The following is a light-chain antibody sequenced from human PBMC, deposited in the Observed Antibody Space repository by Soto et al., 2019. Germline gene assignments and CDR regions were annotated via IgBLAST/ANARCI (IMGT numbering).Light chain of an antibody. CDR1: SSDVGGYNS. Sequence: QSALTQPASVSGSPGQSITISCTGTSSDVGGYNSVSWYQQHPGKAPRLMIYDVSNRPSGVSNRFSGSKSGNTASLTISGLPAEDEADYYCGSYTSSNSLVFGGGTKLTVL. J-gene: IGLJ2*01. CDR2: DVS. V-gene: IGLV2-14*01. CDR3: GSYTSSNSLV.